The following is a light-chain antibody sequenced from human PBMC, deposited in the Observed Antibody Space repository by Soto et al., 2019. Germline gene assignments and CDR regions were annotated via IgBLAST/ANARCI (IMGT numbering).Light chain of an antibody. J-gene: IGKJ4*01. Sequence: LTQSPATLSASVGDRVTITCRASQGISSYLAWYLPKPGKAPKLLIYAASTLQSGVLSRFSGSGSGTEFTLTISRLEPEDVAVDYCQQYGSSPLTFGGGTKVDNK. CDR3: QQYGSSPLT. V-gene: IGKV1-9*01. CDR2: AAS. CDR1: QGISSY.